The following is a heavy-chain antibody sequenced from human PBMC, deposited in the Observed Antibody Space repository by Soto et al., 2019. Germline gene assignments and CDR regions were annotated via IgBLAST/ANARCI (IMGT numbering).Heavy chain of an antibody. CDR3: VSGIYDY. J-gene: IGHJ4*02. CDR1: GFNFGIYG. D-gene: IGHD3-10*01. Sequence: GGSLRLSCVASGFNFGIYGMNWVRQAPGKGLEWVAHISSSGSPVYYTDSVKGRFTVSRDNAKNSLFLRLNSLRDEDTALYYCVSGIYDYWGQGTQVTVSS. CDR2: ISSSGSPV. V-gene: IGHV3-48*02.